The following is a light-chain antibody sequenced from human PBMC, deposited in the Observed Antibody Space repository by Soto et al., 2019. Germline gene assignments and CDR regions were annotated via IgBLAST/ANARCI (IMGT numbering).Light chain of an antibody. CDR3: QHYNSYSEA. CDR2: GAS. J-gene: IGKJ1*01. Sequence: IVLTPSPFTLSAFPQKTXRLSCRASQSVSNNYLAWYQQKPGQAPRLLIYGASNRATGIPDRFSGSGSGTEFTLTISSLQPDDFATYYCQHYNSYSEAFGQGTKVDI. CDR1: QSVSNNY. V-gene: IGKV3-20*01.